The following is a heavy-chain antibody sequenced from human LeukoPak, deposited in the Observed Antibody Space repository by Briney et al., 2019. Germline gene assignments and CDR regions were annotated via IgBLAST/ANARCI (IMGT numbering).Heavy chain of an antibody. Sequence: SETLSLTCTVSGGSISSSAYSWGWIRQPPGKGLDWIGNVYDSGNTYYNPSLKSRVTISVDTSKNQFSLKLNSVTAADTAVYYCARQYGPGYSSTWYFDYWGLGTLVTVSS. V-gene: IGHV4-39*01. CDR1: GGSISSSAYS. D-gene: IGHD6-13*01. J-gene: IGHJ4*02. CDR2: VYDSGNT. CDR3: ARQYGPGYSSTWYFDY.